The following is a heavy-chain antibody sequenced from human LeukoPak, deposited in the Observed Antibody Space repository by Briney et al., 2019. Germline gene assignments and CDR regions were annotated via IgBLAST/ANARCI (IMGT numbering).Heavy chain of an antibody. V-gene: IGHV3-48*01. Sequence: GGSLRLSCAASGFTFSSYSVNSVRQAPGKGVEWVSYISSSSSTIYYPDSVNGRFSISRDNAKNSLYLQMNSLRAEDTAVYYCARWRPILTGYYPWGQGTLVTVSS. CDR2: ISSSSSTI. CDR1: GFTFSSYS. CDR3: ARWRPILTGYYP. D-gene: IGHD3-9*01. J-gene: IGHJ5*02.